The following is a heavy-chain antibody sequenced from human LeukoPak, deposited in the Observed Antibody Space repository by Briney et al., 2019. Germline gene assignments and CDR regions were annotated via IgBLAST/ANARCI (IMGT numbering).Heavy chain of an antibody. D-gene: IGHD2/OR15-2a*01. CDR1: GASITNNW. V-gene: IGHV4-4*02. CDR2: IHHSGRT. Sequence: SETLSLTCVVSGASITNNWWTWVRQPPGKGLEWIGEIHHSGRTTYNPSLKSRVTISIDTSKTQFSLKLNSVTAADTAVYYGARNAYYSAAYWGEGSLVTVSS. CDR3: ARNAYYSAAY. J-gene: IGHJ4*02.